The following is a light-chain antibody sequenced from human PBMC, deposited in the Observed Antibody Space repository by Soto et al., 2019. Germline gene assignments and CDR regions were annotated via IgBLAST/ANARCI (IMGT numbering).Light chain of an antibody. V-gene: IGKV1-39*01. CDR1: QSINRN. CDR2: DAS. J-gene: IGKJ5*01. CDR3: QQSYSTPT. Sequence: DIQMTQSPSSLSASVGDRVAITCRASQSINRNLNWYQQKPGQAPKLLIYDASSLQNWVPSRFSGSGSGTDFTLTISSLQPEDFATYYCQQSYSTPTFGHGTRLEIK.